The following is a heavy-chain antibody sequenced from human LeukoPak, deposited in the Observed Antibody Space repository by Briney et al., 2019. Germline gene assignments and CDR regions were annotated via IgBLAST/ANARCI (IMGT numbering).Heavy chain of an antibody. V-gene: IGHV4-59*01. Sequence: SETLSLTCTVSGDSISNYYWSWIRQPAGKGLEWIGYIYYSGSTYYNPSLKSRVTISVDTSNTQFSLKLSSVTAADTAVYYCARAHYGGNQYYYYYYGMDVWGQGTTVTVSS. CDR2: IYYSGST. D-gene: IGHD4-23*01. CDR1: GDSISNYY. CDR3: ARAHYGGNQYYYYYYGMDV. J-gene: IGHJ6*02.